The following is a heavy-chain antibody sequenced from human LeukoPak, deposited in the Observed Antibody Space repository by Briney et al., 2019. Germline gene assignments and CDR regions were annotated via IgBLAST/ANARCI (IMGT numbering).Heavy chain of an antibody. D-gene: IGHD1-26*01. J-gene: IGHJ4*02. CDR3: ASGRTAVGATGDY. V-gene: IGHV1-69*13. CDR2: IIPIFGTA. CDR1: GGTFSSYA. Sequence: ASVKVSCKASGGTFSSYATSWVRQAPGQGLEWMGGIIPIFGTANYAQKFQGRVTITADESTSTAYMELSSLRSEDTAVYYCASGRTAVGATGDYWGQGTLVIVSS.